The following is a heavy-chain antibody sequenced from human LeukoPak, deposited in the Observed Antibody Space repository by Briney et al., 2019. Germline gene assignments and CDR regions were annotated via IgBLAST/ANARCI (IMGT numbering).Heavy chain of an antibody. Sequence: GASVKVSCKASGYTFTGYYMHWVLQAPGQGLEWMGWINPNSGGTNYAQKFQGRVTMTRDTSISTAYMELSRLRSDDTAVYYCARDGTLTTVTSGGDYWGQGTLVTVSS. J-gene: IGHJ4*02. CDR1: GYTFTGYY. D-gene: IGHD4-17*01. V-gene: IGHV1-2*02. CDR3: ARDGTLTTVTSGGDY. CDR2: INPNSGGT.